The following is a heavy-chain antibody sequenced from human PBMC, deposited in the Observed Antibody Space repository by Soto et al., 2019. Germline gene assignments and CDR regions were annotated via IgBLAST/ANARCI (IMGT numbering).Heavy chain of an antibody. Sequence: SETLSLTCAVYGGSFSGYYWSWIRQPPGKGLEWIGEINHSGSTNYNPSLKSRVTISVDTSKNQFSLKLSPVTAADTAVYYCARERVGYSSGWPLRTYYYYGMDVWGQGTTVTVSS. CDR3: ARERVGYSSGWPLRTYYYYGMDV. CDR2: INHSGST. D-gene: IGHD6-19*01. J-gene: IGHJ6*02. CDR1: GGSFSGYY. V-gene: IGHV4-34*01.